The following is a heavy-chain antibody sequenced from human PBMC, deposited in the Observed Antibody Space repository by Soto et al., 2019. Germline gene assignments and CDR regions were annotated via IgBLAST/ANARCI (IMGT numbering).Heavy chain of an antibody. J-gene: IGHJ6*02. V-gene: IGHV4-31*03. CDR3: ARITRHYYGMDV. CDR1: GGSISSGGYY. Sequence: QVQLRESGPGLVKPSQTLSLTCTVSGGSISSGGYYWSWIRQHPGKGREWIGYIYYSGSTYYNPSLKCRVTISVDTSKNQFSLKQSSVTAADTAVYYCARITRHYYGMDVWGQGTTVTVSS. D-gene: IGHD3-10*01. CDR2: IYYSGST.